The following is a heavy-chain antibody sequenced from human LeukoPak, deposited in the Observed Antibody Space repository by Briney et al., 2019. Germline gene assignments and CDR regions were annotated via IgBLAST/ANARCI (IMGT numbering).Heavy chain of an antibody. CDR2: IYTSGST. J-gene: IGHJ4*02. V-gene: IGHV4-4*07. D-gene: IGHD3-10*01. Sequence: PSETLSLTCTVSGGSISSYYWSWIRQPAGKGLEWIGRIYTSGSTNYNPSLKSRVTMSVDTSKNQFSLKLSSVTAADTAVYYCARQYYVSGTEHFDYWGQGTLVTVSS. CDR1: GGSISSYY. CDR3: ARQYYVSGTEHFDY.